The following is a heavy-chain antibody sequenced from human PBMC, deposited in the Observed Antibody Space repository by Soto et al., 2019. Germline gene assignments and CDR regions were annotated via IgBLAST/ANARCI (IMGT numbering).Heavy chain of an antibody. J-gene: IGHJ4*02. CDR3: ARNGALDY. D-gene: IGHD2-8*01. Sequence: QVQLQESGPVLVKPSQTLSPTCTVSGGSISSGDYDWSWIRQPPGKGLEWIGYILYSGTTNYNPSLESRLTLSVDTSKNQFSLKLTSVTAADTAVYYCARNGALDYWGRGNLVTVSS. CDR1: GGSISSGDYD. V-gene: IGHV4-30-4*01. CDR2: ILYSGTT.